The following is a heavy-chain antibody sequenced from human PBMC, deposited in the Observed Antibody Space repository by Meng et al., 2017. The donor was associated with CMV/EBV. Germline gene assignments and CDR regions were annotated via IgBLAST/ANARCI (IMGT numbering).Heavy chain of an antibody. Sequence: SETLSLTCAVYGGSFSGYYWSWIRQPPGKGLEWMGEINHSGSTNYNPSLKSRVTISVDTSKNQFSLKLSSVTAADTAVYYCAREDIVVVVAGTGPYYYYGMDVWGQGTTVTVSS. V-gene: IGHV4-34*01. J-gene: IGHJ6*02. CDR2: INHSGST. D-gene: IGHD2-15*01. CDR1: GGSFSGYY. CDR3: AREDIVVVVAGTGPYYYYGMDV.